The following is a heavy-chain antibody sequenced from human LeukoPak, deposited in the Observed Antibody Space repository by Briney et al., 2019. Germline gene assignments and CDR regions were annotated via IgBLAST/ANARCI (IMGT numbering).Heavy chain of an antibody. CDR3: ARDRKGYNLIDAFDI. J-gene: IGHJ3*02. CDR2: IKQDGSEK. D-gene: IGHD5-18*01. V-gene: IGHV3-7*05. CDR1: GFTFSGHW. Sequence: GGSLRLSCEASGFTFSGHWMTWVRQSPGKGPEWVANIKQDGSEKYYLDSVKGRFTISRDNAKSSLYLQMTSLRVEDTAVYYCARDRKGYNLIDAFDIWGQGTMVTVSS.